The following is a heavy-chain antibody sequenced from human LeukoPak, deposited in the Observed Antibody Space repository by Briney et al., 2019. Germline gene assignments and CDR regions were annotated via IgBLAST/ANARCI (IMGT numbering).Heavy chain of an antibody. V-gene: IGHV3-23*01. D-gene: IGHD3-9*01. CDR1: GFTFSNYA. J-gene: IGHJ4*02. CDR2: ITGSGTNR. CDR3: VIWGDYDVLTGYYVTDY. Sequence: GASLRLSCVASGFTFSNYAMSWVRQAPGKGLEWVSAITGSGTNRYYADSLKGRFTTSRDNSKNTVFLQMNSLRREDTAIYYCVIWGDYDVLTGYYVTDYWGQGTLVTVAS.